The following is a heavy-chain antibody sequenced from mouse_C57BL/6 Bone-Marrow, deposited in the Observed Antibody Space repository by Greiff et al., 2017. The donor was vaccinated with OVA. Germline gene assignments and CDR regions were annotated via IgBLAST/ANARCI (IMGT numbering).Heavy chain of an antibody. CDR3: ARDYGSSYVY. Sequence: EVKLQESGGDLVKPGGSLKLSCAASGFTFSSYGMSWVRQTPDKRLEWVATISSGGSYTYYPDSVKGRFTISRDNAKNTLYLQMSSLKSEDTAMYYCARDYGSSYVYWGQGTTLTVSS. CDR1: GFTFSSYG. CDR2: ISSGGSYT. D-gene: IGHD1-1*01. V-gene: IGHV5-6*01. J-gene: IGHJ2*01.